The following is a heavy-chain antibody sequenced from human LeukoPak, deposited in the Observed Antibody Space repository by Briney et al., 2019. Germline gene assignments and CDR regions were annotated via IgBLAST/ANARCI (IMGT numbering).Heavy chain of an antibody. J-gene: IGHJ6*04. CDR2: IGSSSTYI. Sequence: PGGSLRLSCAASGFTFRNYNMNWVRQAPGKGLEWVSSIGSSSTYIYYADSVKGRFTISRDNAKNSLYLQMNSLRAEDTAVYYCARDTLEQLLYYYYYGMDVWGKGTTVTVSS. CDR3: ARDTLEQLLYYYYYGMDV. V-gene: IGHV3-21*01. D-gene: IGHD2-2*02. CDR1: GFTFRNYN.